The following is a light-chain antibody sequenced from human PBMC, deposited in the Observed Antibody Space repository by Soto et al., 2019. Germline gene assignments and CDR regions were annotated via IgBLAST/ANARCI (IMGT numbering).Light chain of an antibody. J-gene: IGKJ1*01. CDR1: QSISSW. V-gene: IGKV1-5*01. Sequence: IQMTQSPSTLSASVGDRVTITCRASQSISSWLAWYQQKPGKAPKLLIDDASSLESGVPSRFSGSGSGTEFTLTISSLQPDDFATYYCQQYNSYSPTFGQGTKVDIK. CDR3: QQYNSYSPT. CDR2: DAS.